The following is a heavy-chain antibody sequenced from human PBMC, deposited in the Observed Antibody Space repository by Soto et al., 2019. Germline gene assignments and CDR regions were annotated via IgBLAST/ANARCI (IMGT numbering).Heavy chain of an antibody. CDR3: ARDGSPYGEPHDAFDI. CDR2: ISYDGNNK. Sequence: GGTLRLSCAASGFTFSDYSLHWVRQAPGKGLQWVALISYDGNNKDFADSVNGRFSISRDNSRNTLYLQLNSLRLEDTAMYYCARDGSPYGEPHDAFDIWGQGTLVTVSS. D-gene: IGHD4-17*01. CDR1: GFTFSDYS. V-gene: IGHV3-30-3*01. J-gene: IGHJ3*02.